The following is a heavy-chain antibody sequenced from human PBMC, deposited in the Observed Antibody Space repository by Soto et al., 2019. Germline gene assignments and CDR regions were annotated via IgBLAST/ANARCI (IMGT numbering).Heavy chain of an antibody. D-gene: IGHD1-26*01. CDR3: AKKARGSGTSFDP. V-gene: IGHV3-23*01. CDR1: GFTFSTYP. J-gene: IGHJ5*02. Sequence: SLRLSCAASGFTFSTYPMSWVRQAPGKGLEWVSAIGARSGNTDYTDSVKGRFTIFRDNSLNMLYLQMNSLRAEDSAVYYCAKKARGSGTSFDPWGKGPLVTVSS. CDR2: IGARSGNT.